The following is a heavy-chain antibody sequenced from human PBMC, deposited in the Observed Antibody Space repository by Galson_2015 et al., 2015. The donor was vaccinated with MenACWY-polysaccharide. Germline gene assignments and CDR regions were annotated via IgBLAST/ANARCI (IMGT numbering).Heavy chain of an antibody. CDR3: ASRRSGYDSMHFDL. CDR1: GFSFSTYS. Sequence: SLRLSCAASGFSFSTYSMSWVRQAPGKGLEWVSSISGSSTYIYYADSVKGRFTISRDNAKNSLYLQMNSLRAEDTAVYYCASRRSGYDSMHFDLWGRGTLVTVSS. CDR2: ISGSSTYI. J-gene: IGHJ2*01. V-gene: IGHV3-21*01. D-gene: IGHD5-12*01.